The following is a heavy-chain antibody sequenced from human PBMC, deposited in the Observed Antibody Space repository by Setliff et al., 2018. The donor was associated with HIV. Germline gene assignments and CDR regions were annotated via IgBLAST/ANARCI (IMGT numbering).Heavy chain of an antibody. CDR1: GYAFTSNY. J-gene: IGHJ1*01. CDR3: TRRTMPTGGFQH. CDR2: IYPSNGDT. Sequence: ASVKVSCKASGYAFTSNYIHWVRQAPGQGLEWMALIYPSNGDTTYAQSFQGRVTMTLDTSTSTVYMELSSLRAEDTAVYYCTRRTMPTGGFQHWGQGTLVTVSS. V-gene: IGHV1-46*01. D-gene: IGHD1-1*01.